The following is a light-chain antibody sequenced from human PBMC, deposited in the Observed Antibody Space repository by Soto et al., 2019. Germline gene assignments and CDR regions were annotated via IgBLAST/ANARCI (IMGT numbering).Light chain of an antibody. CDR2: GVS. CDR1: QSVTSSY. Sequence: EIVLTQSPGILSLSPGERATLSCRATQSVTSSYFAWYQQKPGQAPRLLIYGVSSRATDIPDRFSGSGSWTDFPLTISRLEPEDFVVYFCQPYSSLPTTFGQGTKLEVK. V-gene: IGKV3-20*01. CDR3: QPYSSLPTT. J-gene: IGKJ2*01.